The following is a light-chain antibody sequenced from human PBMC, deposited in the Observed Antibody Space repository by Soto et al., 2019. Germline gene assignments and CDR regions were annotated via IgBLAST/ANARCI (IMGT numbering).Light chain of an antibody. CDR1: QSVSSN. CDR3: QQYNNWPPYT. CDR2: GAS. Sequence: EIGMTQSPATLSVSPGERATLSCMASQSVSSNLAWYQQKPGPAPRLLIYGASTRATGIPARFSGSGSGTEFTLTISSLQSADFAVYYCQQYNNWPPYTFGQGTKLEIK. V-gene: IGKV3-15*01. J-gene: IGKJ2*01.